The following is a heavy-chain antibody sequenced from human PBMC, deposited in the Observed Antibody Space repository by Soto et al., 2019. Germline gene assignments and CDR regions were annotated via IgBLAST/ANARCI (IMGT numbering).Heavy chain of an antibody. CDR1: GFPFNDYY. CDR3: VRGGGGGLFEH. V-gene: IGHV3-11*06. Sequence: QVHLVESGGGLVKPGGSLRLSCATSGFPFNDYYMTWILQAPGKGLEWLSHISPKSTFRYYADSVKGRFTISRDNTESSLFLQMNSLGVDDTAVYSCVRGGGGGLFEHWDQGVLVTVSS. D-gene: IGHD2-21*01. J-gene: IGHJ4*02. CDR2: ISPKSTFR.